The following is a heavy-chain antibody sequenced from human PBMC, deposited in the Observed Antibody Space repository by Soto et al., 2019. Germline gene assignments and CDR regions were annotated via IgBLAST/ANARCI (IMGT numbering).Heavy chain of an antibody. V-gene: IGHV1-3*05. CDR1: GYTFTSYD. Sequence: QVQLVQSGAEEKKPGASVKVSCKASGYTFTSYDMHWVRQAPGQRLEWMGWINAGNGNTKYSQKFQGRVTITRETXXXXXXXXXXXXXXXXXXXXXXXXXXXXXXXXYWGQGTLVTVSS. CDR3: XXXXXXXXXXY. J-gene: IGHJ4*02. CDR2: INAGNGNT.